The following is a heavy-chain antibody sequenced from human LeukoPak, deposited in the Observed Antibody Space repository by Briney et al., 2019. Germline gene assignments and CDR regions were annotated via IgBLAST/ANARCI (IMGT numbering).Heavy chain of an antibody. Sequence: PGGSLRLSCAASGFIFGNHWMHWVRQARGXGLVWVSRINGDGSTTDYADSVKGRFTISRDNAKNTLYLQMNSLRAEDTAVYYCARVGYCSGNTCYATYDYWGQGTLVTVSS. J-gene: IGHJ4*02. V-gene: IGHV3-74*01. D-gene: IGHD2-2*01. CDR1: GFIFGNHW. CDR3: ARVGYCSGNTCYATYDY. CDR2: INGDGSTT.